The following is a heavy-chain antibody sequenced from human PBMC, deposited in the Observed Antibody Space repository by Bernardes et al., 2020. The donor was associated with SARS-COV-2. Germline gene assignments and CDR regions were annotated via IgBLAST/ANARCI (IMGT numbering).Heavy chain of an antibody. CDR3: ARGPRGVVTPAIAYY. CDR1: GYTLTSYG. CDR2: ISAYNGNT. Sequence: ASVKVSCKASGYTLTSYGIIWVRQAPGQGLEWMGWISAYNGNTNYAQKLQGRVTMTTDTSTSTAYMELRSLRSDDTAVYYCARGPRGVVTPAIAYYWGQGTLVTVSS. V-gene: IGHV1-18*01. D-gene: IGHD2-21*02. J-gene: IGHJ4*02.